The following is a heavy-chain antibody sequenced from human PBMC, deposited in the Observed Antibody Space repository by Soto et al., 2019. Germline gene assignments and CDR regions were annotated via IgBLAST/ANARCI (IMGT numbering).Heavy chain of an antibody. V-gene: IGHV4-31*03. D-gene: IGHD6-19*01. Sequence: PSETLSLTCFVSGYSITAGGYYWSWIRHHPGKGLEWIGSFYSSGSIIYNPSLRSRVSISGDTSSNQFSMSLTSVTAADTARYYCARMYSSGSGWFNPWGQGTLVTAPQ. J-gene: IGHJ5*02. CDR2: FYSSGSI. CDR3: ARMYSSGSGWFNP. CDR1: GYSITAGGYY.